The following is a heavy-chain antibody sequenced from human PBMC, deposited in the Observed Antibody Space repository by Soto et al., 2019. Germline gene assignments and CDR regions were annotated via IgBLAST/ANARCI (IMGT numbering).Heavy chain of an antibody. CDR3: AKSEMVYAISYCDY. J-gene: IGHJ4*02. V-gene: IGHV3-23*01. CDR2: VSGSGDST. Sequence: EVQLLESGGGLVHPGGSLRLSCAASEFTFSSYAMSWVRQAPGKGLEWVSAVSGSGDSTYYADSVKGLFTISRDNSKNTLYMQMNSLRAEDTAVYYCAKSEMVYAISYCDYWGQGTLVTVSS. D-gene: IGHD2-8*01. CDR1: EFTFSSYA.